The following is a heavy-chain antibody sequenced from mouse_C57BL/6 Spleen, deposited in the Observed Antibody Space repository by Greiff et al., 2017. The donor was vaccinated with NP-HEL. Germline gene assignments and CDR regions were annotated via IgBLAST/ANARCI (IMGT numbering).Heavy chain of an antibody. CDR3: ARHDGSSFWYFDV. V-gene: IGHV5-12*01. CDR1: GFTFSDYY. J-gene: IGHJ1*03. D-gene: IGHD1-1*01. CDR2: ISNGGGST. Sequence: EVKLVESGGGLVQPGGSLKLSCAASGFTFSDYYMYWVRQTPEKRLEWVAYISNGGGSTYYPDTVKGRCTISRDNAKNTLYLQMSRLKSEDTAMYYCARHDGSSFWYFDVWGTGTTVTVSS.